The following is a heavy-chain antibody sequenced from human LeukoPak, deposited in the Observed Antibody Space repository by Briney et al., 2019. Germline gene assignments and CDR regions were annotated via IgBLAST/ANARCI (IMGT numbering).Heavy chain of an antibody. CDR2: MYYSGIT. Sequence: SEPLSLTCTVSDGSISSSSYYWGWIREPPGKGLEWIGSMYYSGITYYNPSLKSRVTISVDTSKNQFSLKLSSVTVADTAVYYCARHEYYHDSIGNEWRASAFDNWGQGTLVTVSS. J-gene: IGHJ4*02. CDR1: DGSISSSSYY. V-gene: IGHV4-39*01. CDR3: ARHEYYHDSIGNEWRASAFDN. D-gene: IGHD3-22*01.